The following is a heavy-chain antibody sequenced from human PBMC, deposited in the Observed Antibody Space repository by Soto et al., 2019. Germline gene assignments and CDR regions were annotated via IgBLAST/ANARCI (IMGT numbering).Heavy chain of an antibody. D-gene: IGHD2-21*02. CDR1: GFTFSSYG. V-gene: IGHV3-33*01. Sequence: GGSLRLSCAASGFTFSSYGMHWVRQAPGKGLEWVAVIWYDGSNKYYADSVKGRFTISRDNSKNTLYLQMNSLRAEDTAVYYCARALRDGVVTAINPYGMDVWGQGTTVTVSS. CDR3: ARALRDGVVTAINPYGMDV. CDR2: IWYDGSNK. J-gene: IGHJ6*02.